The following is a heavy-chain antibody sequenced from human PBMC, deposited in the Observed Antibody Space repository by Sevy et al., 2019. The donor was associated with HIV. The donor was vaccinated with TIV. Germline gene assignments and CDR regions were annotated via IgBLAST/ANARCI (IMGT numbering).Heavy chain of an antibody. CDR2: ITASSASPK. J-gene: IGHJ6*03. CDR1: GFTLSTYS. CDR3: TRGEAYSNLDYFYYMDV. Sequence: GGSLRLSCAASGFTLSTYSMHWVRLPPGKGLEWVSYITASSASPKYYADTVKGRFTVTSDNAKNSLSLQMDSLRVEDTAVYYCTRGEAYSNLDYFYYMDVWGKGTTVTVSS. D-gene: IGHD4-4*01. V-gene: IGHV3-48*04.